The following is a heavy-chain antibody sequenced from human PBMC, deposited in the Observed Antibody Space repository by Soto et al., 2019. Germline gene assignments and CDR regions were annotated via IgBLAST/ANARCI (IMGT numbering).Heavy chain of an antibody. CDR1: GGSISSSNW. CDR2: IYHSGST. J-gene: IGHJ4*02. V-gene: IGHV4-4*02. Sequence: PSETLSLTCAVSGGSISSSNWWSWVRQPPGKGLEWIGEIYHSGSTNYNPSLKSRVTISVDKSKNQFSLKLSSVTAADTAVYYCDLYSSSKSCYTRGFDYWGQGTLVTVSS. D-gene: IGHD2-2*02. CDR3: DLYSSSKSCYTRGFDY.